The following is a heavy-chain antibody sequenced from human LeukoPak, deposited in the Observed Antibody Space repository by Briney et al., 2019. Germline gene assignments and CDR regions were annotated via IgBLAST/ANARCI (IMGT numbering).Heavy chain of an antibody. D-gene: IGHD1-26*01. CDR2: LYYSGST. Sequence: PSETLSLTCTVSGGSISSSSYYWGWNRQPPGKGLEWIGSLYYSGSTDYNPSLKSQVIISVDTSKNQFSLKLTSVTAADTAVYYCVRDSSPSVGATTRPFDYWGQGTLVTVSS. V-gene: IGHV4-39*07. CDR1: GGSISSSSYY. J-gene: IGHJ4*02. CDR3: VRDSSPSVGATTRPFDY.